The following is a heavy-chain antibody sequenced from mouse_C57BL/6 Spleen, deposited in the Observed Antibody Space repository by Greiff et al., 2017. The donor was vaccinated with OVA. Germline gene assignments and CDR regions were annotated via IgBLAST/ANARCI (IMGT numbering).Heavy chain of an antibody. J-gene: IGHJ3*01. Sequence: QVQLQQSGPELVKPGASVKISCKASGYAFSSSWMNWVKQRPGKGLEWIGRIYPGDGDTHYNGKFKGKATLTADKSSSTAYMQLSSLTSEDSAVYFCARWGGSSGCWFAYWGQGTLVTVSA. CDR3: ARWGGSSGCWFAY. D-gene: IGHD3-2*02. V-gene: IGHV1-82*01. CDR2: IYPGDGDT. CDR1: GYAFSSSW.